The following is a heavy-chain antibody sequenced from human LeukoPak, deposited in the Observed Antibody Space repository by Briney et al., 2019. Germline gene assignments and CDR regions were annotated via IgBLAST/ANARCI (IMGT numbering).Heavy chain of an antibody. V-gene: IGHV1-3*01. Sequence: ASVKVSCKASGYTFTSYAMHWVRQAPGQRLEWMGWINAGNGNTKYSQKFQGRVTVTRDMSTSTVYMELSSLRSEDTAVYYCARDGSGYYDSSGSSAFDIWGQGTMVTVSS. CDR2: INAGNGNT. J-gene: IGHJ3*02. CDR1: GYTFTSYA. D-gene: IGHD3-22*01. CDR3: ARDGSGYYDSSGSSAFDI.